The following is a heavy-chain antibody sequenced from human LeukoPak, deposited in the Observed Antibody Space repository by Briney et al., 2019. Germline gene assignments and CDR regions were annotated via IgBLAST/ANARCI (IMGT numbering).Heavy chain of an antibody. Sequence: GGSLRLSCAASGFTFSSYSMNWVCQAPGKGLEWVSSISSSSSYIYYADSVKGRFTISRDNAKNSLYLQMNSLRAEDTAVYYCARVLTVGATTDAFDIWGQGTMVTVSS. J-gene: IGHJ3*02. CDR2: ISSSSSYI. CDR1: GFTFSSYS. CDR3: ARVLTVGATTDAFDI. V-gene: IGHV3-21*01. D-gene: IGHD1-26*01.